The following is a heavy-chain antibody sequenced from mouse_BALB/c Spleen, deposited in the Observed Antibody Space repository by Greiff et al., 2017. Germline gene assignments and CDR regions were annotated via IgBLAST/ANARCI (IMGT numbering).Heavy chain of an antibody. Sequence: EVKVVESGGGLVQPGGSRKLSCAASGFTFSSFGMHWVRQAPEKGLEWVAYISSGSSTIYYADTVKGRFTISRDNPKNTLFLQMTSLRSEDTAMYYCARSAEDYAMDYWGQGTSVTVSS. CDR1: GFTFSSFG. V-gene: IGHV5-17*02. J-gene: IGHJ4*01. CDR3: ARSAEDYAMDY. CDR2: ISSGSSTI.